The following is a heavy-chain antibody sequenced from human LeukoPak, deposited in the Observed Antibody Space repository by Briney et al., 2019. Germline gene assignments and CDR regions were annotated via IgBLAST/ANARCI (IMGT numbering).Heavy chain of an antibody. CDR1: GFAFGSYW. V-gene: IGHV3-7*01. J-gene: IGHJ4*02. D-gene: IGHD6-19*01. CDR3: ATGGWYPAY. Sequence: GGSLRLSCAASGFAFGSYWMSWVRQAPGKGLEWVANIKEDGSEKYYLDSVKGRISISRDNAKNSLYLQINSLKVEDRAVYYCATGGWYPAYWGQGTLVTVSS. CDR2: IKEDGSEK.